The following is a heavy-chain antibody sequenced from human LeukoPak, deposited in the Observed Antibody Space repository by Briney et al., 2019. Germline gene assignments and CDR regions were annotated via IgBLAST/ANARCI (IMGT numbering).Heavy chain of an antibody. J-gene: IGHJ4*02. V-gene: IGHV4-59*08. CDR1: GGSISSYY. D-gene: IGHD6-13*01. CDR2: IYYSGST. Sequence: PSETLSLTCTVSGGSISSYYWNWIRQPPGKGLEWIGYIYYSGSTNYNPSLKSRVTRSVDTSKNQFSLKLSSVTAADTAVYYCARQGGSSWYAYFDYWGQGTLVTVSS. CDR3: ARQGGSSWYAYFDY.